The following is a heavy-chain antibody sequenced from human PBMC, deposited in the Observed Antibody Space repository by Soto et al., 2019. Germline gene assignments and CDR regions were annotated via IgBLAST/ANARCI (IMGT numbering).Heavy chain of an antibody. V-gene: IGHV1-18*01. Sequence: ASVKVSCKASGYTFTSYGISWVRQAPGQGLEWVGWISAYNGNTNYAQKLQGRVTMTTDTSTSTAYMELRSLRSDDTAVYYCARDRGSSSLLFYYYYYMDVWGKGTTVTVSS. CDR2: ISAYNGNT. J-gene: IGHJ6*03. D-gene: IGHD6-6*01. CDR1: GYTFTSYG. CDR3: ARDRGSSSLLFYYYYYMDV.